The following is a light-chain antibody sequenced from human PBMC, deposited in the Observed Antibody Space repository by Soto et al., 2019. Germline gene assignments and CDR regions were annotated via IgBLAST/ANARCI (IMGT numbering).Light chain of an antibody. Sequence: QSVLTQPHSVSGSPGQSVAISCTGSSSDVGGYNYVSWYQQHPGKAPKLMIYDVSKRPSGVPDRFSGSKSGNTASLTISGLQTEDEADYYCSSFSGSHISYVFGTGTKLTVL. CDR1: SSDVGGYNY. CDR3: SSFSGSHISYV. J-gene: IGLJ1*01. V-gene: IGLV2-11*01. CDR2: DVS.